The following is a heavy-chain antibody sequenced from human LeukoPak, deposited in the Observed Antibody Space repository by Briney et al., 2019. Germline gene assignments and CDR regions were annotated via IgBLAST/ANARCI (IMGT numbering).Heavy chain of an antibody. D-gene: IGHD6-13*01. CDR3: TRSRIAAAEILDY. J-gene: IGHJ4*02. V-gene: IGHV3-73*01. Sequence: PGGSLRLSCAASGFAFSGSAMHWVRQASGKGLEWVGRIRSKANSYATAYAASVKGRFTISRDDSKNTAYLQMNCLKTEDTAVYYCTRSRIAAAEILDYWGQGTLVTVSS. CDR2: IRSKANSYAT. CDR1: GFAFSGSA.